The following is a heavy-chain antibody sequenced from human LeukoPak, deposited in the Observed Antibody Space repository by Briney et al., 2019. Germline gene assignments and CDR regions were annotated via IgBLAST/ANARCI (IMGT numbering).Heavy chain of an antibody. CDR1: GFTFSGYN. CDR3: ARDPGHYYDSSGYYGH. Sequence: GGSLRLSCAVSGFTFSGYNMNWVRQAPGKGLEWVASITDISSYTYYADSVKGRFTISRDNAKNSLYLQMNSLRAEDMAVYYCARDPGHYYDSSGYYGHWGQGTLVTVSS. V-gene: IGHV3-21*01. D-gene: IGHD3-22*01. J-gene: IGHJ4*02. CDR2: ITDISSYT.